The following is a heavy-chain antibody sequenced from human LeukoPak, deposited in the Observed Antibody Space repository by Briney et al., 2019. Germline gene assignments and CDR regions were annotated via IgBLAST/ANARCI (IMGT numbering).Heavy chain of an antibody. CDR3: ARDAPPYYYDSSGYYGDDY. D-gene: IGHD3-22*01. CDR2: INPNSGGT. V-gene: IGHV1-2*02. Sequence: ASVKVSCKASGYTFTGYYMHWVRQAPGQGLEWMGWINPNSGGTNYAQKFQGRVTMTRDTSISTACMELSRLRSDDTAVYYCARDAPPYYYDSSGYYGDDYWGQGTQVTVSS. CDR1: GYTFTGYY. J-gene: IGHJ4*02.